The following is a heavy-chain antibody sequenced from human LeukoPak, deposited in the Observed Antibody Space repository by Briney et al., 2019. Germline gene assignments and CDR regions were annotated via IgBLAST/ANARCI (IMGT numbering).Heavy chain of an antibody. J-gene: IGHJ4*02. D-gene: IGHD3-22*01. CDR1: GFTVNTNY. CDR3: ARVLVVAAPHFDN. V-gene: IGHV3-53*01. CDR2: IYSGGST. Sequence: GGSLRLSCAVSGFTVNTNYMSWVRQAPGKGLEWVSSIYSGGSTFYADSVKGRFTISRDNSKNTLYLQMNTLRVEDTAVYFCARVLVVAAPHFDNWGQGVLVTVSS.